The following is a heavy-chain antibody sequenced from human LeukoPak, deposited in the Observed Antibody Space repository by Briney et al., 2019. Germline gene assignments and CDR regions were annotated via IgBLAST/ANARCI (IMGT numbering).Heavy chain of an antibody. Sequence: PGGSLRLSCAASAFSYNDYAMHWVRQAPGKGLEWVTVISHDGNNKYYADSVKGRFTISRDNSKNTLYLQMNSLRAEDTAVYYCAKDYTYYYGSGSYYTSFDYWGQGTLVTVSS. V-gene: IGHV3-30-3*01. CDR2: ISHDGNNK. CDR1: AFSYNDYA. CDR3: AKDYTYYYGSGSYYTSFDY. J-gene: IGHJ4*02. D-gene: IGHD3-10*01.